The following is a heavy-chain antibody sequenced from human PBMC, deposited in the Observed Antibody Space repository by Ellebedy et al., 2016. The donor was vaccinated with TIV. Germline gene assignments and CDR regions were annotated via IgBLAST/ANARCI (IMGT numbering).Heavy chain of an antibody. CDR2: ISAGGGST. Sequence: PGGSLRLSCAGSGFTFSSYPMNWVRQAPGKGLEWVSTISAGGGSTYYADSVKGRFTISRDNSKNPVYLQMNGLSADDTAKYYCAKSPGHGGPNIYYFGMDVWGQGTTVTVSS. CDR3: AKSPGHGGPNIYYFGMDV. CDR1: GFTFSSYP. V-gene: IGHV3-23*01. J-gene: IGHJ6*02. D-gene: IGHD4-23*01.